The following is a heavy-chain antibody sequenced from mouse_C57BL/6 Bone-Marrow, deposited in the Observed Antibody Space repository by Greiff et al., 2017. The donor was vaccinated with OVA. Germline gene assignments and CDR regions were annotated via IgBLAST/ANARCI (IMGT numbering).Heavy chain of an antibody. V-gene: IGHV1-82*01. CDR3: ARGGYYGSRPWYFDG. J-gene: IGHJ1*03. CDR2: IYPGDGDT. Sequence: QVQLKESGPELVKPGASVKISCKASGYAFSSSWMNWVKQRPGKGLEWIGRIYPGDGDTNYNGKFKGKATLTADKSSSTAYLQLSSLTSEDSAVYFCARGGYYGSRPWYFDGWGTGTTVTVSS. CDR1: GYAFSSSW. D-gene: IGHD1-1*01.